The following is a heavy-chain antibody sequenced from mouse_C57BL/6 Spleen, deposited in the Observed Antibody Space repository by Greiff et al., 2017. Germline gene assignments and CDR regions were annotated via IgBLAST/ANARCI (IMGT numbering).Heavy chain of an antibody. CDR3: AIEGIYYGNPYYAMDY. Sequence: QVQLQQPGAELVKPGASVKVSCKASGYTFTSYWMHWVKQRPGQGLEWIGRIHPSDSDTNYNQQFKGKATLTVDKSSSTAYMQLSSLTSEDSAVYYCAIEGIYYGNPYYAMDYWGQGTSVTVSS. CDR2: IHPSDSDT. J-gene: IGHJ4*01. V-gene: IGHV1-74*01. CDR1: GYTFTSYW. D-gene: IGHD2-1*01.